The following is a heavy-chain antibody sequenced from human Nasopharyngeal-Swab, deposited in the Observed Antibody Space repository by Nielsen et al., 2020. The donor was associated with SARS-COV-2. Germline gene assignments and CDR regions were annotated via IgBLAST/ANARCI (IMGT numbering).Heavy chain of an antibody. CDR1: GFTFSSYS. CDR2: ISSSSSYI. D-gene: IGHD3-3*01. V-gene: IGHV3-21*01. J-gene: IGHJ4*02. Sequence: GESLKISCAASGFTFSSYSMNWVRQAPGKGLEWVSSISSSSSYIYYADSVKGRFTISRDNAKTSLYLQMNSLRAEDTDVYYCARDFPTPPYYDFWSGLQLDYWGQGTLVTVSS. CDR3: ARDFPTPPYYDFWSGLQLDY.